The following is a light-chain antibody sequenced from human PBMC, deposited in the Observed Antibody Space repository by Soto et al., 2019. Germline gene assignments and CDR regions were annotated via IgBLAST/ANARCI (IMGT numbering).Light chain of an antibody. CDR2: YDS. J-gene: IGLJ7*01. Sequence: SYELTPPPSVSVAPGKTARITCGGNNIGSKSVHWYQQKPGQAPVVVMYYDSDRPSGIPERFSGAKSGNTATLTISRVEAGDEADYYCQVWDKSSDHAVFGGGTQLTVL. V-gene: IGLV3-21*04. CDR3: QVWDKSSDHAV. CDR1: NIGSKS.